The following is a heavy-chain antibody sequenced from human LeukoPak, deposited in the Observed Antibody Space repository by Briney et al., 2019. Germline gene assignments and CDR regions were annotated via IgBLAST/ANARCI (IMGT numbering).Heavy chain of an antibody. Sequence: PGGSLRLSCAVSGFTSSSYSMNWVRQAPGKGLEWVSSISDSGNYIYYADSVKGRFTISRDNAKNSLYLQMNSLRAEDTAVYYCARETNEMFDYWGQGTLVTVSS. V-gene: IGHV3-21*01. CDR1: GFTSSSYS. CDR3: ARETNEMFDY. D-gene: IGHD5-24*01. J-gene: IGHJ4*02. CDR2: ISDSGNYI.